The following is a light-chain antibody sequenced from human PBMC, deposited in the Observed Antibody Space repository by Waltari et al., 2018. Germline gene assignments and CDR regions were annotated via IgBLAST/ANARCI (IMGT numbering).Light chain of an antibody. V-gene: IGKV4-1*01. J-gene: IGKJ2*02. CDR1: QSVLYSSNNKNY. CDR3: QQYYSTPPWT. Sequence: DIVMTQSPDSLAVSLGERATSNCKSSQSVLYSSNNKNYLAWYQQKPGQPPKLLIYWASTRESGVPDRFSGSGSGTDFTLTISSLQAEDVAVYYCQQYYSTPPWTFGQGTKLEIK. CDR2: WAS.